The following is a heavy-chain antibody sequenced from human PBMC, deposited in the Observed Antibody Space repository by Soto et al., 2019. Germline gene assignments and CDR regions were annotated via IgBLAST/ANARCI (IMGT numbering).Heavy chain of an antibody. V-gene: IGHV3-74*01. J-gene: IGHJ4*02. D-gene: IGHD1-26*01. CDR3: ARGGAMGVDY. CDR1: GFTFNNKW. Sequence: EVQLVESGGGLVQPGGSLRLSCTASGFTFNNKWMHWVRQAPGKGLVWVSRIDGYSTTTNYADSVKGRFTISRDNAKNTVFLHVNSLTDEDTAVYYRARGGAMGVDYWGQGTLVTVSS. CDR2: IDGYSTTT.